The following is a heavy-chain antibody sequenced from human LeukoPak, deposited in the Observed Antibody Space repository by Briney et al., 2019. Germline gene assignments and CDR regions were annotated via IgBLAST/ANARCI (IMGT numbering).Heavy chain of an antibody. Sequence: ASVQVSCKASGYTFTKYPMNWVRQAPGQGPEYMRWINTNTGSPVYAQDFIGRFVFSLDTSVSTAYLQISDLKAEDTAVYYCARARGTEWMDYWGQGTLVTVSS. CDR3: ARARGTEWMDY. CDR2: INTNTGSP. CDR1: GYTFTKYP. V-gene: IGHV7-4-1*02. J-gene: IGHJ4*02. D-gene: IGHD3-16*01.